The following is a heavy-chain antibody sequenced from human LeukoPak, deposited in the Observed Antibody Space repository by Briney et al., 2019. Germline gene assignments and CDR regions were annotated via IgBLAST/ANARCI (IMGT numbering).Heavy chain of an antibody. CDR1: GYTFTGYY. CDR2: INPNSGGT. Sequence: ASVKVSCKASGYTFTGYYMHWVRQAPGQGLEWMGWINPNSGGTNYAQKFQGRVTMTRDTSISTAYMELSRLRSDDTAVYYCARAPLPLRYFDWLPLTSVGLDYWGQGTLVTVSS. J-gene: IGHJ4*02. D-gene: IGHD3-9*01. V-gene: IGHV1-2*02. CDR3: ARAPLPLRYFDWLPLTSVGLDY.